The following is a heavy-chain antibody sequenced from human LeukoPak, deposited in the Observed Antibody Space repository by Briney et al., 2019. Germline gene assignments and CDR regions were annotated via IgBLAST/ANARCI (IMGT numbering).Heavy chain of an antibody. D-gene: IGHD6-19*01. CDR1: GFTFSSYA. V-gene: IGHV3-23*01. CDR2: ISGSGSST. J-gene: IGHJ4*02. CDR3: AKTSSGWYVGYFDY. Sequence: GGSLRLSCAASGFTFSSYAMSWVRQAPGKGLEWVSAISGSGSSTYYADSVEGRFTISRDNSKNTLYLQMNSLRAEDTAVYYCAKTSSGWYVGYFDYWGQGTLVTVSS.